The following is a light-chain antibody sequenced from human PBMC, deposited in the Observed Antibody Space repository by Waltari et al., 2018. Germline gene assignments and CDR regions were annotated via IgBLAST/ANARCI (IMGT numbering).Light chain of an antibody. Sequence: QSALSQPASVSGSPGPSIPISCTGAISAVGGYAYFSCYQQHPGKAPKLIIRDVNNRPSGVSNRFSGSKSGNTASLTISGLQAEDEADYYCSSYSTSSSLILFGEGTKVTVL. J-gene: IGLJ2*01. CDR1: ISAVGGYAY. CDR3: SSYSTSSSLIL. V-gene: IGLV2-14*03. CDR2: DVN.